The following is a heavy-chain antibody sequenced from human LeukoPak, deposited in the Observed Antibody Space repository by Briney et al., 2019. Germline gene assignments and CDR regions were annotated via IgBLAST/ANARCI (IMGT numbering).Heavy chain of an antibody. CDR2: IRYYGSNK. CDR1: GFTFSSYG. Sequence: GESLRLSCAASGFTFSSYGMHWVRNAPGKGQGRVGVIRYYGSNKYYEDSVKGRFTISRDNSKNTLYLKMNSLRAEDTAVYYCARYSDYALKFDYWGQGTLVTVSS. J-gene: IGHJ4*02. CDR3: ARYSDYALKFDY. D-gene: IGHD4-11*01. V-gene: IGHV3-33*01.